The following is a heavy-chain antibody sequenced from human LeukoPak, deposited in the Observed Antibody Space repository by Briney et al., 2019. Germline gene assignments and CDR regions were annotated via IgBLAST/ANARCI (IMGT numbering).Heavy chain of an antibody. CDR1: GYTFTSYG. D-gene: IGHD3-16*02. V-gene: IGHV1-18*04. CDR2: ISAYNGNT. J-gene: IGHJ5*02. CDR3: ARDSAFGGVIANNWFDP. Sequence: GASVKVSCKASGYTFTSYGISWVRQAPGQGLEWMGWISAYNGNTNYAQKLQGRVTMTTDTSTSTAYMELRSLRSVDTAVYYCARDSAFGGVIANNWFDPWGQGTLVTVSS.